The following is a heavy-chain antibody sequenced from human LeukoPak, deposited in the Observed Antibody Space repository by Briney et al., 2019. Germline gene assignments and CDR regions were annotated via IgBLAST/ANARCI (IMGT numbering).Heavy chain of an antibody. CDR3: VRARGSPCNHYMDV. Sequence: GGSLRLSCAASGFTFSSYWMHWVRQAPGKGLVWVSGINWNGGSTGYADSVKGRFTISRDNAKNSLYLQMNSLRVEDTAVYYCVRARGSPCNHYMDVWGTGTTVTVSS. V-gene: IGHV3-20*04. D-gene: IGHD5-12*01. CDR2: INWNGGST. CDR1: GFTFSSYW. J-gene: IGHJ6*03.